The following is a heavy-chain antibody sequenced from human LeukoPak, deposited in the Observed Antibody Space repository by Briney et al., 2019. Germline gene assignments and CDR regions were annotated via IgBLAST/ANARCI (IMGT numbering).Heavy chain of an antibody. CDR2: ISGSGGST. D-gene: IGHD3-10*01. V-gene: IGHV3-23*01. CDR3: AKDREPFYGFRDFDY. CDR1: GFTFSSYA. Sequence: PGGSLRLSCAASGFTFSSYAMSWVRQAPGKGLEWVSAISGSGGSTYYADSVKGRFTISRDNSKNTLYLQMNSLRAEDTAVYYCAKDREPFYGFRDFDYWGQGTLVTVSS. J-gene: IGHJ4*02.